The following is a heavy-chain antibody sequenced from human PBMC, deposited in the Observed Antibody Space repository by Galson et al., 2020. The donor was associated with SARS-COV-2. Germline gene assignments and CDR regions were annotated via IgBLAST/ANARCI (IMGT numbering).Heavy chain of an antibody. CDR1: GYTFTGYY. CDR2: INPNSGGT. CDR3: ARASPVPAAMVYYYYYMDV. Sequence: ASVKVSCKASGYTFTGYYMHWVRQAPGQGLEWMGRINPNSGGTNYAQKFQGRVTMTRDTSISTAYMELSRLRSDDTAVYYCARASPVPAAMVYYYYYMDVWGKGTTVTISS. D-gene: IGHD2-2*01. J-gene: IGHJ6*03. V-gene: IGHV1-2*06.